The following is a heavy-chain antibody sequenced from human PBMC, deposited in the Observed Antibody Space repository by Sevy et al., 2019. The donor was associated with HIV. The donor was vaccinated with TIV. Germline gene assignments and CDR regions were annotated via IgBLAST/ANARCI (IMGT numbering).Heavy chain of an antibody. J-gene: IGHJ6*02. CDR1: GFTVSSNY. CDR3: ARDTKSAGYYYYAMEV. CDR2: IYSGGST. Sequence: GGSLRLSCAASGFTVSSNYMSWVRQAPGKGLEWVSVIYSGGSTYYADSVKGRFTISRDNSKNTLYLQMNSLRAEDTAVYYCARDTKSAGYYYYAMEVWGQGTTVTVSS. D-gene: IGHD6-13*01. V-gene: IGHV3-53*01.